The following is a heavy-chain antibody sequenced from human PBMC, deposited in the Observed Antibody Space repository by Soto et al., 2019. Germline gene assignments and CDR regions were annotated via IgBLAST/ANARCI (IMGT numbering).Heavy chain of an antibody. V-gene: IGHV4-38-2*02. Sequence: SETLSLTCTVSGYSITSGHYWGWILQPPGKGLEWIGSIYHSGSTYYNPSLKRRFAISVDTSKNQFSLKMSSVTAADTAVYYCARVGFRGSYHYYFESWGQGTLVTVSS. CDR2: IYHSGST. J-gene: IGHJ4*02. CDR1: GYSITSGHY. CDR3: ARVGFRGSYHYYFES. D-gene: IGHD1-26*01.